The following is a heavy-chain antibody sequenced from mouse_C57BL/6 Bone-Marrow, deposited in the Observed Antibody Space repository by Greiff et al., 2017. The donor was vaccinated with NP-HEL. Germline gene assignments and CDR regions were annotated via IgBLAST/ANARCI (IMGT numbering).Heavy chain of an antibody. CDR3: ARFPLITTVVATGDY. D-gene: IGHD1-1*01. CDR2: IYPSDSET. CDR1: GCTFTSYW. Sequence: QVQLQQPGAELVRPGSSVKLSCKASGCTFTSYWMDWVKQRPGQGLEWIGNIYPSDSETHYNQKFKDKATLTVDKSSSTAYMQLSSLTSEDSAVYYGARFPLITTVVATGDYWGQGTTLTVSS. J-gene: IGHJ2*01. V-gene: IGHV1-61*01.